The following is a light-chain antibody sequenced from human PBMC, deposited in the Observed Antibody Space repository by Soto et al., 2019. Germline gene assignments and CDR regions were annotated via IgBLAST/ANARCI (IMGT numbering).Light chain of an antibody. Sequence: EIVLTQSPATLSLSPGERATLSCRASQSVSSYLAWYQQKPGQAPRLLIYDASNRATGIPARFSGSGSGTDFTLTISSLEPEDFAVYYCQQRSKWRDTFGGGTKVEIK. J-gene: IGKJ4*01. V-gene: IGKV3-11*01. CDR2: DAS. CDR1: QSVSSY. CDR3: QQRSKWRDT.